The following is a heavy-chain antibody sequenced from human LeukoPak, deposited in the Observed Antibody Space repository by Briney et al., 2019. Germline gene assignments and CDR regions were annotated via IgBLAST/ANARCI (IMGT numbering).Heavy chain of an antibody. Sequence: KASETLSLTCTVSGGSISSYYWRWLRQSPGRGLECIGYIHYTGSTNYNPSLKSRVTISVETSNNQSSLKLKYVTAADTAVYYCARGGYYGSGNDFRVDPWVRGTLATVS. CDR3: ARGGYYGSGNDFRVDP. V-gene: IGHV4-59*01. CDR1: GGSISSYY. J-gene: IGHJ5*02. D-gene: IGHD3-10*01. CDR2: IHYTGST.